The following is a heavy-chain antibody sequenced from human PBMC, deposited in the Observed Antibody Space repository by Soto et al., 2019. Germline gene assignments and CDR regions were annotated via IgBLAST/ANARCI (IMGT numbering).Heavy chain of an antibody. Sequence: TGGSLRLSCAASGFTFSSYSMNWVRQAPGKGLEWVSAISSSSGSIYYADSVKGRFTISRDNSKNTLYLQMNSLRAEDTAVYYCAKGPHYYDSSGYSSYWGQGTLVTVSS. CDR3: AKGPHYYDSSGYSSY. D-gene: IGHD3-22*01. V-gene: IGHV3-23*01. J-gene: IGHJ4*02. CDR2: ISSSSGSI. CDR1: GFTFSSYS.